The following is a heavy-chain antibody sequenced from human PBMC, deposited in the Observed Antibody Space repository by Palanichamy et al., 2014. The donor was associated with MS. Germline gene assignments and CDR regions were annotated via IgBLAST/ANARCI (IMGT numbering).Heavy chain of an antibody. D-gene: IGHD3-3*01. J-gene: IGHJ4*02. Sequence: QVQLVQSGAEVKKPGASVKVSCKASGYIFTTYGISWVRQAPGQGLEWMGGISGYNGNTNYAQKFQGRVTMTTDTSTSTAYMELTTLRSDDTAVYYCARLGYFGVVLSVFDYWGQGTLVTVSS. CDR1: GYIFTTYG. V-gene: IGHV1-18*01. CDR3: ARLGYFGVVLSVFDY. CDR2: ISGYNGNT.